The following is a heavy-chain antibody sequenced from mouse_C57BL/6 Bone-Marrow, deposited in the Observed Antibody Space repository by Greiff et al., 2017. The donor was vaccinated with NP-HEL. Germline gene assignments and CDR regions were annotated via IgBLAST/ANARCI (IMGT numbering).Heavy chain of an antibody. CDR2: IYPRSGNT. CDR3: ARWSRSGYVDY. CDR1: GYTFTSYG. V-gene: IGHV1-81*01. D-gene: IGHD3-2*02. Sequence: VKLQQSGAELARPGASVKLSCKASGYTFTSYGISWVKQRTGQGLEWIGEIYPRSGNTYYNEKFKGKATLTADKSSSTAYMELRSLTSEDSAVYFCARWSRSGYVDYWGQGTTLTVSS. J-gene: IGHJ2*01.